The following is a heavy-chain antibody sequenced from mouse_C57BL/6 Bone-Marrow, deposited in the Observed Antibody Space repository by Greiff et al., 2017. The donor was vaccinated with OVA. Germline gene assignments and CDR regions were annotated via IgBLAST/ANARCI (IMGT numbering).Heavy chain of an antibody. J-gene: IGHJ3*01. CDR3: TTSDYGISYGFAY. CDR2: IDTENGDI. V-gene: IGHV14-4*01. Sequence: VQLQQSGAELVRPGASVKLSCTASGFNIKADDMHWVKQRPEQGLEWIGWIDTENGDIEYASTFQGRATISADTSSNTSYLQLSSLTSEDTAVNYCTTSDYGISYGFAYWGRGTRVTVSA. D-gene: IGHD1-1*01. CDR1: GFNIKADD.